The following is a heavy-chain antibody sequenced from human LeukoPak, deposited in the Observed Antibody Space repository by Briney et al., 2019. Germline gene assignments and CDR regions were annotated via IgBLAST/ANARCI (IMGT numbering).Heavy chain of an antibody. Sequence: SETLSLTCTVSGGSISSYYWSWIRQPPGKGLEWIGYIYYSGSTKYNPSLKSRVTISVNTSKNQFSLKLSSVTAADTAVYYCAGVSWGGSGSYYIFDYWGQGTLVTVSS. CDR1: GGSISSYY. J-gene: IGHJ4*02. V-gene: IGHV4-59*01. CDR2: IYYSGST. D-gene: IGHD3-10*01. CDR3: AGVSWGGSGSYYIFDY.